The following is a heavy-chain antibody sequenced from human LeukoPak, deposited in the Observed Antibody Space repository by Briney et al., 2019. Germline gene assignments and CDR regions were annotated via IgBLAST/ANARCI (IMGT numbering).Heavy chain of an antibody. D-gene: IGHD1-1*01. CDR2: IKQDGSEK. CDR1: GFTFSSYW. CDR3: ARNPVMRDHDDY. V-gene: IGHV3-7*01. J-gene: IGHJ4*02. Sequence: GGSLRLSCAASGFTFSSYWMSWVRQAPGKGLEWVANIKQDGSEKYYADSVKGRFTISRDNAKNSLYLQMSSLRAEDTAMYYCARNPVMRDHDDYWGQGTLVTVSS.